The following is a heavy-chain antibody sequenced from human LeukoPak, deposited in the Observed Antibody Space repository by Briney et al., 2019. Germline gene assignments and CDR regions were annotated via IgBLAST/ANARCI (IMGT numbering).Heavy chain of an antibody. CDR1: GFTFSSYS. Sequence: GGSLRLSCAASGFTFSSYSMMWVRQAPGKGLEWVSYISSSSTTIYYADSVKGRFTISRDNAKNSLYLQMNSLRAEDTAVYYCARAPKFRLVGAPKGPFDPWGQGTLVTVSS. CDR2: ISSSSTTI. J-gene: IGHJ5*02. D-gene: IGHD1-26*01. CDR3: ARAPKFRLVGAPKGPFDP. V-gene: IGHV3-48*04.